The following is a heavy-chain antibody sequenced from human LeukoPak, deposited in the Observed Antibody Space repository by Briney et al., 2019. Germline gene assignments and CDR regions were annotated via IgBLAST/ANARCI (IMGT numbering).Heavy chain of an antibody. CDR3: TLPWGSGSYYDY. J-gene: IGHJ4*02. V-gene: IGHV3-15*01. CDR1: GFTFSNAW. CDR2: IKSKTDGGTT. Sequence: GGSLRLSCAASGFTFSNAWLNWVRQAPGKGLEWVGHIKSKTDGGTTDYAAPVKGRFTISRDDSKNTLLLQMNSLKTEDTAVYYCTLPWGSGSYYDYWGQGTLVTVSS. D-gene: IGHD3-10*01.